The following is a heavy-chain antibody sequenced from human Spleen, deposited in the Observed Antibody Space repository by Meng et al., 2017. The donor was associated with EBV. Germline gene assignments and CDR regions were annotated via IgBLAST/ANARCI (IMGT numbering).Heavy chain of an antibody. D-gene: IGHD4-17*01. V-gene: IGHV4-34*01. CDR2: INHSGST. J-gene: IGHJ5*02. CDR3: ARGETKDDYGDVNWFDP. CDR1: GGSFSGYY. Sequence: QVPLQQLGAGLLKPPETLSLTVAVYGGSFSGYYWSWIRQPPGKGLEWIGEINHSGSTNYNPSLKSRVTISVDTSKNQFSLKLSSVTAADTAVYYCARGETKDDYGDVNWFDPWGQGTLVTVSS.